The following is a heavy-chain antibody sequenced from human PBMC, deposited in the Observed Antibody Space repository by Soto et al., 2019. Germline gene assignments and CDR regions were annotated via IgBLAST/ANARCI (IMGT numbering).Heavy chain of an antibody. CDR2: INQVESEK. D-gene: IGHD6-6*01. V-gene: IGHV3-7*01. Sequence: GGSLRLSCAASGFTFSNYWMNWVRRAPGKGLEWVANINQVESEKYYVDSVKGRFTISRDNSKNSLHLQMDSLRSEDTAVYYCARVVAPGIGARQVFAFWGQGTLVTVSS. J-gene: IGHJ4*02. CDR1: GFTFSNYW. CDR3: ARVVAPGIGARQVFAF.